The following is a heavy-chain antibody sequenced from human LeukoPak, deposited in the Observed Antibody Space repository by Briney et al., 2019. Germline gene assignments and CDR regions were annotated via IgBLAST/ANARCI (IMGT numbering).Heavy chain of an antibody. CDR1: GFTFSSYA. D-gene: IGHD1-26*01. V-gene: IGHV3-30-3*01. CDR3: ARDAIVGATGSYYYYGMDV. Sequence: GGFLRLSCAASGFTFSSYAMHWVRQAPGKGLEWVAVISYDGSNKYYADSVKGRFTISRDNSKNTLYLQMNSLRAEDTAVYYCARDAIVGATGSYYYYGMDVWGQGTTVTVSS. J-gene: IGHJ6*02. CDR2: ISYDGSNK.